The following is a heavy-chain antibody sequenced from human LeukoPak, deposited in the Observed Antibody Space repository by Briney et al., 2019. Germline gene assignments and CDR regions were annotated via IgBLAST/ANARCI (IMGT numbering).Heavy chain of an antibody. J-gene: IGHJ4*02. CDR1: GGTFSSYA. V-gene: IGHV1-69*15. CDR2: IIPIFGTA. D-gene: IGHD2-2*01. Sequence: GASVKVSCKASGGTFSSYAISWVRQAPGQGLEWMGRIIPIFGTANYAQKFQGRVTITADESTSTAYMELSSLRSEDTAVYYCARLPRYCSSTSCHLDYWGQGTLVTVSS. CDR3: ARLPRYCSSTSCHLDY.